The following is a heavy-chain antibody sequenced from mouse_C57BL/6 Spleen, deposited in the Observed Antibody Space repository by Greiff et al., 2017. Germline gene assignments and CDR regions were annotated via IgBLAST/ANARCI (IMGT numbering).Heavy chain of an antibody. Sequence: VQLQQPVAELVQPGASVKLSCTASGFTLTSSWMQWVTPRPGKGLEWIGEIDPSDSYTNYYQKFKGKATLTVDTSASTAYMQISSRTTEDAAVYYCAMDDWGQGTSGTVSS. J-gene: IGHJ4*01. CDR1: GFTLTSSW. V-gene: IGHV1-50*01. CDR3: AMDD. CDR2: IDPSDSYT.